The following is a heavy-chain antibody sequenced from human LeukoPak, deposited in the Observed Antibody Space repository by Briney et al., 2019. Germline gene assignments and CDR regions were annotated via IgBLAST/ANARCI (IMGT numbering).Heavy chain of an antibody. CDR2: IIPIFGTA. J-gene: IGHJ6*03. Sequence: GASVKVSCKASGGTFSSYAISWVRQAPGQGLEWMGGIIPIFGTANYAQKFQGRVTITTDESTSTAYMELSSLRSGDTAVYYCARVGSADYYYYTDVWGKGTTVTVSS. CDR1: GGTFSSYA. D-gene: IGHD5-12*01. CDR3: ARVGSADYYYYTDV. V-gene: IGHV1-69*05.